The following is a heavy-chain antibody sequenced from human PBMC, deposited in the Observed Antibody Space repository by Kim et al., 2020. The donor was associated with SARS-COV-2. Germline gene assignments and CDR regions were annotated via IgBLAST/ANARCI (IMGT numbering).Heavy chain of an antibody. CDR1: GFSVSSFY. D-gene: IGHD5-12*01. J-gene: IGHJ4*02. V-gene: IGHV3-53*01. CDR3: SRDEGAGYDSCSFDY. CDR2: SSSGGSA. Sequence: GGSLRLSCVASGFSVSSFYMTWVRQAPGKGLEWVSLSSSGGSAHYADAVKVRFTISRDNSENTLYLQLNSRTADDTAGYYCSRDEGAGYDSCSFDYWVPG.